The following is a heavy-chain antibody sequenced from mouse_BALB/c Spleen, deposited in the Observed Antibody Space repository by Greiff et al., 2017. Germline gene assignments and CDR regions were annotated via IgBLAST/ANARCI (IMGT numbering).Heavy chain of an antibody. J-gene: IGHJ2*01. Sequence: DVKLQESGPDLVKPSQSLSLTCTVTGYSITSGYSWHWIRQFPGNKLEWMGYIHYSGSTNYNPSLKSRISITRDTSKNQFFLQLNSVTTEDTATYYCAANRRYGGFDYWGQGTTLTVSS. D-gene: IGHD2-14*01. V-gene: IGHV3-1*02. CDR2: IHYSGST. CDR3: AANRRYGGFDY. CDR1: GYSITSGYS.